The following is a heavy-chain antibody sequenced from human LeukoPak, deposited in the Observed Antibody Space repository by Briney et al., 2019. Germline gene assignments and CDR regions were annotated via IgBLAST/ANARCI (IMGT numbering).Heavy chain of an antibody. CDR3: AREISRGYSRVTFDI. CDR2: IYTSGST. V-gene: IGHV4-4*07. Sequence: PSETLSLTCTVSGGSISSYYWSWIRQPAGKGLEWIGRIYTSGSTNYNPSLKSRVTMSVDTSKNQFSLKLSSVTAADTAVYYCAREISRGYSRVTFDIWGQGTMVTVSS. CDR1: GGSISSYY. D-gene: IGHD5-18*01. J-gene: IGHJ3*02.